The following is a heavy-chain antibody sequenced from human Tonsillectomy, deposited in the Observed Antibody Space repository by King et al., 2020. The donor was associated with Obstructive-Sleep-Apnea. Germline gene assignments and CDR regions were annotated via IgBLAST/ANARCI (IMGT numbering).Heavy chain of an antibody. Sequence: VQLVESGVGLVQPGGSLRLSCAASGFTFSSYDMHWVRQATGKGLEWVSAIGTAGDTYYPGSVKGRFTISSENAKNSLYLQMNSLRAGDTAVYYCARGSRGVPRLNNYYYYGMDVWGQGTTVTVSS. V-gene: IGHV3-13*01. D-gene: IGHD3-10*01. J-gene: IGHJ6*02. CDR2: IGTAGDT. CDR1: GFTFSSYD. CDR3: ARGSRGVPRLNNYYYYGMDV.